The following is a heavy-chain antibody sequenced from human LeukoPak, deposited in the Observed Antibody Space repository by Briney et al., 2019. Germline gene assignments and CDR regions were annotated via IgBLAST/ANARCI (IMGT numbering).Heavy chain of an antibody. D-gene: IGHD3-22*01. V-gene: IGHV3-11*01. Sequence: GGSLRLSCAASGFTFSDYYMSWIRQAPGKGLEWVSYISSSGSTIYYADSVKGRFTISRDNAKNSLYLQMNSLRAEDTAVYYCARVSEDYYDSSGYTDYWGQGTLVTVSS. CDR3: ARVSEDYYDSSGYTDY. CDR1: GFTFSDYY. CDR2: ISSSGSTI. J-gene: IGHJ4*02.